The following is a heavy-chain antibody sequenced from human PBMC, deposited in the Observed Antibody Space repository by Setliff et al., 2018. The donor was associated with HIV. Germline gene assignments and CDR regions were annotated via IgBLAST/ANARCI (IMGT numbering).Heavy chain of an antibody. CDR1: GFTFSSYS. V-gene: IGHV3-21*01. J-gene: IGHJ3*02. CDR2: ITGSGIST. D-gene: IGHD3-3*01. CDR3: AKDRLEWLAPDGFDI. Sequence: GSLRLSCAASGFTFSSYSMNWVRQAPGKGLEWVASITGSGISTYHADFVKGRFTISRDNAMNSLYLQMSSLRAEDTAVYYCAKDRLEWLAPDGFDIWGLGTMVTVSS.